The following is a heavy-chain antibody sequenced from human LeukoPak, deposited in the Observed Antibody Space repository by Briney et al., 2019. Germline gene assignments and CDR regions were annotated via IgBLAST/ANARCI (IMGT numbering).Heavy chain of an antibody. CDR2: ISNDGNNK. J-gene: IGHJ4*02. CDR3: ANGGIVVATTGY. Sequence: PGGSLRLSCAASGFTFSSYGMHWVRQAPGKGLEWVAVISNDGNNKYYAESVKGRFTISRDNSKNTLYLQMNSLRAEDTAVYYCANGGIVVATTGYWGQGTLVTVYS. CDR1: GFTFSSYG. V-gene: IGHV3-30*18. D-gene: IGHD6-19*01.